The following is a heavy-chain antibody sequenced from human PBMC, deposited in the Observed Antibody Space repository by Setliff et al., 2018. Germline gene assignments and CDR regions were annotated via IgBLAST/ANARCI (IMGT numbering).Heavy chain of an antibody. CDR2: IYYSGSS. CDR3: ARLPNYVWGSPVDY. D-gene: IGHD3-16*01. J-gene: IGHJ4*02. Sequence: SETLSLTCSVSGDSISGNHYYWGWIRQPPGKGLEWIGTIYYSGSSHSNPSLKSRVTISVDTSKNQFSLTLSSVTAADTAVYYCARLPNYVWGSPVDYWGQGTLVTVSS. CDR1: GDSISGNHYY. V-gene: IGHV4-39*01.